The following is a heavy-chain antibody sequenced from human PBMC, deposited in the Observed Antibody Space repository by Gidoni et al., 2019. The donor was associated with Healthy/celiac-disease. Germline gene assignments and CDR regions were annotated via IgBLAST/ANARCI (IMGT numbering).Heavy chain of an antibody. V-gene: IGHV3-23*01. CDR2: ISGSGGST. CDR3: AKSGYDYGSGGSFDY. J-gene: IGHJ4*02. CDR1: GFTFSSYA. Sequence: EVQLLESGGGLVQPGGSLRLSCAASGFTFSSYAMSWVRQAPGKGLEWVSAISGSGGSTYYADSVKGRFTISRDNSKNTLYLQLNSLRAEDTAVYYCAKSGYDYGSGGSFDYWGQVTLVTVSS. D-gene: IGHD3-10*01.